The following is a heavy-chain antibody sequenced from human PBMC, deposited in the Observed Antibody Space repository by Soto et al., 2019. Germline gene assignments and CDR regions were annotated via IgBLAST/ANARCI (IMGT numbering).Heavy chain of an antibody. J-gene: IGHJ6*03. CDR1: GWSLSRYY. Sequence: SETLSLTCAVYGWSLSRYYRSWIRQPPGKGLEWIGEINPSGGTNYNPSLKSRVTISEDTSKNQISLRLTSVTAADTAMYYCTRSQDYGSYYYMDVWGKGTTVTVSS. V-gene: IGHV4-34*01. D-gene: IGHD4-17*01. CDR2: INPSGGT. CDR3: TRSQDYGSYYYMDV.